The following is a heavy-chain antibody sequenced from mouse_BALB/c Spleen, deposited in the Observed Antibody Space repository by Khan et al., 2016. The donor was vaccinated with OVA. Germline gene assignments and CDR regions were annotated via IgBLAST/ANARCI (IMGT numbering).Heavy chain of an antibody. CDR1: GFTFSSYG. CDR2: ISGDSSTI. V-gene: IGHV5-17*02. J-gene: IGHJ2*01. CDR3: ATSYYYWYYFDY. Sequence: EVELVESGGGLVQPGGSRKLSCAASGFTFSSYGMHWVRQAPEKGLEWVAYISGDSSTIYYADTVKGRFTISRDNPKNTLVLQMTSLMSEDTAMYYCATSYYYWYYFDYWGPGTTRTVSS. D-gene: IGHD1-1*01.